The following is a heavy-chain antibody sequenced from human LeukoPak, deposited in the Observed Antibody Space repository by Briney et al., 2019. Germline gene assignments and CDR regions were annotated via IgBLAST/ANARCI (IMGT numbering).Heavy chain of an antibody. CDR3: AREPPYDYVWGRPLDY. D-gene: IGHD3-16*01. Sequence: GASVKVSCKASGYTFTSYGISWVRQAPGQGLEWMGWISAYNGNTNYAQKLQGRVTMTTDTSTSTAYMELRSLRSDDTAVYYCAREPPYDYVWGRPLDYWGQGTLVTVSS. V-gene: IGHV1-18*01. CDR2: ISAYNGNT. J-gene: IGHJ4*02. CDR1: GYTFTSYG.